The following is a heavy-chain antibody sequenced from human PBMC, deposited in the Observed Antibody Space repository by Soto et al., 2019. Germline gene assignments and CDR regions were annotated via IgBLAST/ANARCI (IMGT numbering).Heavy chain of an antibody. V-gene: IGHV3-53*01. D-gene: IGHD3-10*01. CDR1: GFTVSNNY. J-gene: IGHJ4*02. CDR2: IYSGGYT. CDR3: ATHPGGGGY. Sequence: EVQLVESGGGLIQPGGSLRLSCAVSGFTVSNNYMSWVRQAPGKGLEGVSVIYSGGYTAYGDSVKGRFTISRDNSKNTRSPQITSWGRGRPAVYFCATHPGGGGYWGQGTLVTVSS.